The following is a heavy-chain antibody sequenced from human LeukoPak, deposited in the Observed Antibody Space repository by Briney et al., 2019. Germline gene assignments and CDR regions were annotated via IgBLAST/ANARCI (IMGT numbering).Heavy chain of an antibody. CDR1: GFTFSSYS. D-gene: IGHD5-18*01. CDR2: ISSSSSTI. CDR3: AKSPGYIYAEIDY. V-gene: IGHV3-48*01. J-gene: IGHJ4*02. Sequence: GGSLRLSCAASGFTFSSYSVNWVRQAPGKGLEWVSYISSSSSTIYYADPVKGRFTISRDNAKNSLYLQMNSLRAEDTAVYYCAKSPGYIYAEIDYWGQGTLVTVSS.